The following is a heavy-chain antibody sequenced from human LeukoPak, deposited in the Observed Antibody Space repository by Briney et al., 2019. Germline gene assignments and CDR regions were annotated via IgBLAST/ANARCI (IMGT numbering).Heavy chain of an antibody. V-gene: IGHV1-18*04. Sequence: ASVKVSCKASGYTFTSYGISWVRQAPGQGLEWMGWISAYNGNTNYAQKLQGRVTMTTDTSTSTAYMELRSLRSDDTAVYYCARDGVVDVVVPAAIWVDYWSQGTLVTVSS. CDR2: ISAYNGNT. CDR1: GYTFTSYG. CDR3: ARDGVVDVVVPAAIWVDY. D-gene: IGHD2-2*02. J-gene: IGHJ4*02.